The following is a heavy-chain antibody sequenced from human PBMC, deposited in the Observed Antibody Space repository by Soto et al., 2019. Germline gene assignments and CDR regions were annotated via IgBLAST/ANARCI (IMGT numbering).Heavy chain of an antibody. V-gene: IGHV4-4*02. Sequence: SETLSLTCAVSGASIGSGGWWSWVRQPPGKGLEWIAEIFHDGNTNYSPSLKSRVTISVDKSQNQFSLNVYSVTAADTAVYYCGRHEGWTGPDQWGQGTLVTVSS. CDR3: GRHEGWTGPDQ. CDR2: IFHDGNT. J-gene: IGHJ5*02. D-gene: IGHD2-8*02. CDR1: GASIGSGGW.